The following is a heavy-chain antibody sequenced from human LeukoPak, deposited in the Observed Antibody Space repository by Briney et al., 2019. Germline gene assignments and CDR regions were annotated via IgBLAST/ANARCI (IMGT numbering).Heavy chain of an antibody. Sequence: PSETLSLTCTVSGGSISSYYWSWIRQPPGKGLEWIGYIYYSGSTNYNPSLKSRVTISVDTSKNQFSLKLSSVTAADTAVYYCARDGYSSGPLDYWGQGTLVTVSS. CDR3: ARDGYSSGPLDY. J-gene: IGHJ4*02. D-gene: IGHD6-19*01. CDR1: GGSISSYY. V-gene: IGHV4-59*01. CDR2: IYYSGST.